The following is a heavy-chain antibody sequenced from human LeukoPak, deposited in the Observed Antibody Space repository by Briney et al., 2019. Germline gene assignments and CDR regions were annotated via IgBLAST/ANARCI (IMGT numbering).Heavy chain of an antibody. CDR2: ISCSGGST. J-gene: IGHJ6*02. D-gene: IGHD2-21*02. CDR3: AREVGHIVVVTAIRGMDV. V-gene: IGHV3-23*01. Sequence: GGSLRLSCAASGFTFSSYSMNWVRQAPGKGLEWVSAISCSGGSTYYADSVKGRFTISRDNSKNTLYLQMNSLRAEDTAVYYCAREVGHIVVVTAIRGMDVWGQGTTVTVSS. CDR1: GFTFSSYS.